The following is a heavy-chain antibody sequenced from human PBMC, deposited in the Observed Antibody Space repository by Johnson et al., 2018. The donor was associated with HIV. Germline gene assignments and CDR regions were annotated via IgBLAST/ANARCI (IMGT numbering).Heavy chain of an antibody. V-gene: IGHV3-30*14. CDR1: GFTFSSYD. D-gene: IGHD6-13*01. CDR3: AKGKGIAAVGNIGDTFDI. Sequence: QVQLVESGGGVVQPGRSLRLSCAASGFTFSSYDMHWVRQAPGKGLEWVAFISYDGSNKYYADSVKGRFTISRDNSKNTLYLQMNSLRAEDTALYYCAKGKGIAAVGNIGDTFDIWGQGTMVKVYS. CDR2: ISYDGSNK. J-gene: IGHJ3*02.